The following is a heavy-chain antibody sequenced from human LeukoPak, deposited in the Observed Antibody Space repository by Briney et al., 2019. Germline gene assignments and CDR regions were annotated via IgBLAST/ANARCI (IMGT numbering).Heavy chain of an antibody. J-gene: IGHJ4*02. CDR3: AKSGGNSGPTFDY. V-gene: IGHV3-30*18. D-gene: IGHD4-23*01. Sequence: GGSLRLSCAASGFTFSSYGMHWVRQAPGKGLEWVAVISYDGSNKYYADSVKGRFTISRDNSKNTLYLQMNSLRAEDTAVYYCAKSGGNSGPTFDYWGQGTLVTVSS. CDR2: ISYDGSNK. CDR1: GFTFSSYG.